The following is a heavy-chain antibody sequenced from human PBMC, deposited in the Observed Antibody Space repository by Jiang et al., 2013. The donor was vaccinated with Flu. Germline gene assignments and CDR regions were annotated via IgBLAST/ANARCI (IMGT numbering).Heavy chain of an antibody. D-gene: IGHD2-2*01. Sequence: GLEWLGRTYYRSKWYNDYAVSVKSRITINPDTSKNQFSLQLNSVTPEDTAVYYCARVSGYYAGGMDVWGQGTTVTVSS. CDR2: TYYRSKWYN. V-gene: IGHV6-1*01. CDR3: ARVSGYYAGGMDV. J-gene: IGHJ6*02.